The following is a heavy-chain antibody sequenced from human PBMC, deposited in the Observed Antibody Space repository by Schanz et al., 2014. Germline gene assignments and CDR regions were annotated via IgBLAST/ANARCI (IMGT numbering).Heavy chain of an antibody. J-gene: IGHJ3*02. D-gene: IGHD2-8*01. Sequence: QVQLVESGGGSVKPGGSLRLSCAASGFTFSDNFMSWIRQAPGKGLEWISYITTSTSYTNYADSVKGRFTISRDNAKKSLFLQMNSLRAEDTAVYYCARLGRMGAFDIWGQGTMVTVSS. CDR2: ITTSTSYT. CDR1: GFTFSDNF. V-gene: IGHV3-11*06. CDR3: ARLGRMGAFDI.